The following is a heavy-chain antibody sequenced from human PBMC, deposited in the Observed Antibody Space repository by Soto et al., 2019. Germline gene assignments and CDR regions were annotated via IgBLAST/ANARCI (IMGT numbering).Heavy chain of an antibody. CDR1: GGTFSNYA. V-gene: IGHV1-69*12. J-gene: IGHJ6*01. D-gene: IGHD3-10*01. Sequence: QVQLVQSGAEVKKPGSSVKVSCKASGGTFSNYALISWVRQAPGQGLEWMGGNIPIDATVNYAQKFQGRITITADESTTTAYMDLGSLRSEDTAVYYCARDLLGFGYTYADVWGQGTTVTVSS. CDR3: ARDLLGFGYTYADV. CDR2: NIPIDATV.